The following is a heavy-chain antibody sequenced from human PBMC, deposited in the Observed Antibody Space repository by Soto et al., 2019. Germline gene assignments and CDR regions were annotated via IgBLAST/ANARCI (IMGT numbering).Heavy chain of an antibody. CDR1: GGSISSYY. CDR3: ARAAPRYCSGGSCYSGRHY. D-gene: IGHD2-15*01. J-gene: IGHJ4*02. CDR2: IYYSGST. Sequence: SETLSLTCTVSGGSISSYYWSWIRQPPGKGLEWIGYIYYSGSTNYNPSLKSRVTISVDTSKNQFSLKLSSVTAADTAVYYCARAAPRYCSGGSCYSGRHYWGQGTLVTVS. V-gene: IGHV4-59*12.